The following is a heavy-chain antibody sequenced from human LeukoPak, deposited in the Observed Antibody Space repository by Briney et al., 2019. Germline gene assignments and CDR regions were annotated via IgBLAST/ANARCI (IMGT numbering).Heavy chain of an antibody. CDR3: ARGSVGMYYYYYYYMDV. V-gene: IGHV4-34*01. Sequence: SETLSLTCTLSVGSLSGYYWSWIRQPPGKGLEWIGEINHSESTSYNPSLKSRVTISVDTSKNQYSLKLSSVTAADTAGYYCARGSVGMYYYYYYYMDVWGKGTTVTVSS. CDR1: VGSLSGYY. D-gene: IGHD7-27*01. J-gene: IGHJ6*03. CDR2: INHSEST.